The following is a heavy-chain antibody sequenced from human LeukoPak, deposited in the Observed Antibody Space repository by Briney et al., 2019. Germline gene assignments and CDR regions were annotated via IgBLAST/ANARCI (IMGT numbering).Heavy chain of an antibody. CDR2: INHSGST. CDR1: GGSSSGYY. J-gene: IGHJ4*02. CDR3: ASPYYGLIGY. Sequence: SETLSLTCAVYGGSSSGYYWSWIRQPPGKGLEWIGEINHSGSTNYNPSLKSRVTISVDTSKNQFSLKLSSVTAADTAVYYCASPYYGLIGYWGQGTLVTVSS. D-gene: IGHD3-10*01. V-gene: IGHV4-34*01.